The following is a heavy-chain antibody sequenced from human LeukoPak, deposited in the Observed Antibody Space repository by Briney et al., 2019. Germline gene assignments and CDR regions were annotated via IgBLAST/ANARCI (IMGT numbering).Heavy chain of an antibody. CDR1: GYTFTSYG. D-gene: IGHD6-13*01. Sequence: ASVKVSCTASGYTFTSYGISWVRQAPRQGLEWMGWISAYNGNTNYAQKLQGRVTMTTDTSTSTAYMELRSLRSDDTAVYYCARAAPGIAAAGNAFDIWGQGTMVTVSS. J-gene: IGHJ3*02. CDR3: ARAAPGIAAAGNAFDI. CDR2: ISAYNGNT. V-gene: IGHV1-18*01.